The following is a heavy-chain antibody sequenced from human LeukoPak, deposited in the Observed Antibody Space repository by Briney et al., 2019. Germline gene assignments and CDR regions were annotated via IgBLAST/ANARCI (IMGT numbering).Heavy chain of an antibody. Sequence: SVKVSCKASGGTFSSYAISWVRQAPGQGLEWMGRIIPILGIANYAQKFQGRVTITADKSTSTAYMELSSLRSEDTAVYYCARDRFRSPDFGYYYGMDVWGQGTTVTVSS. J-gene: IGHJ6*02. CDR1: GGTFSSYA. CDR2: IIPILGIA. V-gene: IGHV1-69*04. D-gene: IGHD3-16*01. CDR3: ARDRFRSPDFGYYYGMDV.